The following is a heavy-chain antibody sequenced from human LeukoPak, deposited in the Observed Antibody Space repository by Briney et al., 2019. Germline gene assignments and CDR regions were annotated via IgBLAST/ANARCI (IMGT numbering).Heavy chain of an antibody. CDR2: IWYDGSNK. J-gene: IGHJ4*02. V-gene: IGHV3-33*01. CDR1: GFTFSSYG. CDR3: AREVVAVAGTSFDY. D-gene: IGHD6-19*01. Sequence: GRSLRLSCAASGFTFSSYGMHWVRQAPGKGLEWVAVIWYDGSNKYYADSVKGRFTISRDSSKNTLYLQMNSLRAEDTAVYYCAREVVAVAGTSFDYWGQGTLVTVSS.